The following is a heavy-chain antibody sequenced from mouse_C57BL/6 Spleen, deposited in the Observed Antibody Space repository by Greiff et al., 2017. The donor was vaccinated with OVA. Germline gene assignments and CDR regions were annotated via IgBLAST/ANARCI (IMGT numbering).Heavy chain of an antibody. CDR2: ISDGGSYT. V-gene: IGHV5-4*01. CDR3: ARDLGGLGPLDY. J-gene: IGHJ2*01. CDR1: GFTFSSYA. Sequence: EVKLMESGGGLVKPGGSLKLSCAASGFTFSSYAMSWVRQTPEKRLEWVATISDGGSYTYYPDNVKGRFTISRDNAKNNLYLQMSHLKSEDTAMYYCARDLGGLGPLDYWGQGTTLTVSS. D-gene: IGHD4-1*01.